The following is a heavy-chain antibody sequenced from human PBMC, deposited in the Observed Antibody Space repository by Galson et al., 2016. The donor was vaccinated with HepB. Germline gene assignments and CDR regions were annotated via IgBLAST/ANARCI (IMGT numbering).Heavy chain of an antibody. CDR1: GFSFSSYG. CDR2: IRSNGDST. V-gene: IGHV3-64D*06. CDR3: VRERYYYASRKQFYYFDY. J-gene: IGHJ4*02. D-gene: IGHD3-10*01. Sequence: SLRLSCAASGFSFSSYGMHWVRQAPGKALELVSDIRSNGDSTNYADSVKGRFTISRDNVKNTLYLQMSSLRAEDTAVYYCVRERYYYASRKQFYYFDYWGQGTLVTVAS.